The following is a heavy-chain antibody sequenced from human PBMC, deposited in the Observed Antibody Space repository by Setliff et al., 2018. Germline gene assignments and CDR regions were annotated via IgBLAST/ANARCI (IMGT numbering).Heavy chain of an antibody. CDR3: TLARDGYDVLDI. D-gene: IGHD5-18*01. Sequence: PGGSLRLSCAASGFSFSGSAVYWVRQASVKGLEWIGRIRGRTDNYATAYAASVRGRFTIARDDSKNTAYLQMNSLKTEDSAVYYCTLARDGYDVLDIWGQGTMVTVSS. CDR2: IRGRTDNYAT. CDR1: GFSFSGSA. J-gene: IGHJ3*02. V-gene: IGHV3-73*01.